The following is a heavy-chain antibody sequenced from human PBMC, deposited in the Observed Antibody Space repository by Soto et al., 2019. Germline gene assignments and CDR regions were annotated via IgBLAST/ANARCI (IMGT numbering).Heavy chain of an antibody. D-gene: IGHD3-10*01. V-gene: IGHV3-48*01. J-gene: IGHJ4*02. CDR3: ASVLGSRRSGSYPSY. CDR2: ISTNNDAI. CDR1: GFSISDCS. Sequence: EVQLVESGGGLVQPGGSLRLSCAASGFSISDCSMNWVRRAPGKGLEWISYISTNNDAIYYADSVKGRFTIPRDNAKNSLYLQMNSLRAEDTALYYCASVLGSRRSGSYPSYWGQGTLVTVSS.